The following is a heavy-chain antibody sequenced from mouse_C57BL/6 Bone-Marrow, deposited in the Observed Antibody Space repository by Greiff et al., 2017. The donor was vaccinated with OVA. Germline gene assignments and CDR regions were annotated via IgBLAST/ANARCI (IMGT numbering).Heavy chain of an antibody. CDR2: INYDGSST. J-gene: IGHJ1*03. D-gene: IGHD1-1*01. CDR3: ARGTVVANWYFDV. V-gene: IGHV5-16*01. CDR1: GFTFSDYY. Sequence: EVKLVESEGGLVQPGSSMKLSCTASGFTFSDYYMAWVRQVPEKGLEWVANINYDGSSTYYLDSLKSRFIISRDKAKNNLNLQMRSLKSEDTDTLYCARGTVVANWYFDVWGTGTTVTVSS.